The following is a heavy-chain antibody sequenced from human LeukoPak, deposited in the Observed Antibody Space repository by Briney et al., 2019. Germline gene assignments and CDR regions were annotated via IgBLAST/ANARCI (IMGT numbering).Heavy chain of an antibody. CDR2: IYYSGST. Sequence: TSETLSLTCTVSGGSISSYYWSWIRQPPGKGLEWIGYIYYSGSTNYNPSLKSRVTISVDTSKNQFSLKLSSVTAADTAVYYCASFNYYYGMDVWGQGTTVTVSS. CDR1: GGSISSYY. V-gene: IGHV4-59*08. J-gene: IGHJ6*02. CDR3: ASFNYYYGMDV.